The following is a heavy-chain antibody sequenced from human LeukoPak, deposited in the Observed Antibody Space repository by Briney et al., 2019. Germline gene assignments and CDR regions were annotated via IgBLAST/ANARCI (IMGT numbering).Heavy chain of an antibody. CDR3: AKDYYDSSGYSLFDY. CDR1: GFTFSSYA. J-gene: IGHJ4*02. Sequence: GGSLRLSCAASGFTFSSYAMSWVRQAPGKGLEWVSVISGSGGSTYYADSVKGRFTISRDNSKNTLYLQMNSLRAEDTAVYYCAKDYYDSSGYSLFDYWGQGTLVTVSS. V-gene: IGHV3-23*01. CDR2: ISGSGGST. D-gene: IGHD3-22*01.